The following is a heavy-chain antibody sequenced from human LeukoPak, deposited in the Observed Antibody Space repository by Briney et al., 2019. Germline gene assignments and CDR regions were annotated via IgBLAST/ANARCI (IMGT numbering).Heavy chain of an antibody. V-gene: IGHV3-7*01. Sequence: GGSLRLSCAASGFTFSSYWMSWVRQAPGKGLEWVANIKQDGSEKYYVDSVKGRFTISRDNAKNSLYLQMNSLRAEDTAVYYCARDGGYSFSYYFDYWGQGTLVTVSS. J-gene: IGHJ4*02. D-gene: IGHD2-21*01. CDR3: ARDGGYSFSYYFDY. CDR1: GFTFSSYW. CDR2: IKQDGSEK.